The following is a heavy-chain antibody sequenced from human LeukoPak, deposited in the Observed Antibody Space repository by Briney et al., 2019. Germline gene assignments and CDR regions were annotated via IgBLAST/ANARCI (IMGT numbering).Heavy chain of an antibody. CDR2: INHSGST. V-gene: IGHV4-34*01. Sequence: SETLSLTCAVYGGPFSAYYWSWIRQPPGKGLEWIGDINHSGSTNYNPSLKSRVTISVDTSKNQFSLNLNSVTAADTAVYYCATKVSVWSTYYVDNWGQGTLVTVSS. D-gene: IGHD3-3*01. CDR1: GGPFSAYY. J-gene: IGHJ4*02. CDR3: ATKVSVWSTYYVDN.